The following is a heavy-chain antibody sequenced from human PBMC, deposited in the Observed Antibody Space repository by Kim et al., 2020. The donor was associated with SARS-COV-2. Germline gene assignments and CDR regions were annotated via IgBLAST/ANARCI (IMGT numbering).Heavy chain of an antibody. CDR2: ISYDGSNK. J-gene: IGHJ5*02. Sequence: GGSLRLSCAASGFTFSSYGMHWVRQAPGKGLEWVAVISYDGSNKYYADSVKGRFTISRDNSKNTLYLQMNSLRAEDTAVYYCAKHGVYYDILTGHNWFDPWGQGTLVTVSS. CDR1: GFTFSSYG. V-gene: IGHV3-30*18. CDR3: AKHGVYYDILTGHNWFDP. D-gene: IGHD3-9*01.